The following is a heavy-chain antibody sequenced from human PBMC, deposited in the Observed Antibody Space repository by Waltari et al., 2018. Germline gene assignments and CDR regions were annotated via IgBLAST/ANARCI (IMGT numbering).Heavy chain of an antibody. CDR2: ISGSAATT. Sequence: EVQLWESGGGRVQPGGALRLSCATSGFSLGGFAMNWVRQAPGKGLGWVSGISGSAATTYFADSVRRRFTISRDNPRNTLSLEMNSLSAEDTAVYYCAKAFRGYSGSSFDYWGQGAPVTVSS. J-gene: IGHJ4*02. D-gene: IGHD5-12*01. CDR3: AKAFRGYSGSSFDY. V-gene: IGHV3-23*01. CDR1: GFSLGGFA.